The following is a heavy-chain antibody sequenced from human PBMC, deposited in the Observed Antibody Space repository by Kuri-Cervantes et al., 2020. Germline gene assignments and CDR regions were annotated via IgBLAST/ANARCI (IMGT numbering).Heavy chain of an antibody. V-gene: IGHV4-38-2*02. CDR3: ARAKTGGYCSGGSCYLNWFDP. CDR1: GYSISSGYY. J-gene: IGHJ5*02. D-gene: IGHD2-15*01. CDR2: IYHSGST. Sequence: GSLRLSCTVSGYSISSGYYWGWIRQPPGKGLEWIGSIYHSGSTYYNPSLKSRVTISADTSKNQFSLKLTSVTAADTAVYYCARAKTGGYCSGGSCYLNWFDPWGQGTLVTVSS.